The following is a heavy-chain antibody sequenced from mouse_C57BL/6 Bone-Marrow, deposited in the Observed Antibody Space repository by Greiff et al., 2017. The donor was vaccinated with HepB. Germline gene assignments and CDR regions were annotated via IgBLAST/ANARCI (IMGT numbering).Heavy chain of an antibody. Sequence: EVQVVESGGGLVKPGGSLKLSCAASGFTFSDYGMHWVRQAPEKGLEWVAYISSGSSTIYYADTVKGRFTISRDNAKNTLFLQMTSLSSEDTAMYYCASVLWLRRGGFDYWGQGTTLTVSS. V-gene: IGHV5-17*01. CDR1: GFTFSDYG. D-gene: IGHD2-2*01. J-gene: IGHJ2*01. CDR2: ISSGSSTI. CDR3: ASVLWLRRGGFDY.